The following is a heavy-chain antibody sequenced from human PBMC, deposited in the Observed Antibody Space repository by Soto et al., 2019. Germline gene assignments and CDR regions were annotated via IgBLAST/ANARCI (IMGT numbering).Heavy chain of an antibody. CDR1: GYTFTTHT. CDR3: TRLETDY. Sequence: QVQLVQSGAEVKRPGASVKDFCKASGYTFTTHTMHWVRQAPGQGLEWMGWMNGGNGNTKYSQKFQGRVTFTRDTIASTAYMELSSLRYEDTAVYYCTRLETDYWGQGTLVTVSS. CDR2: MNGGNGNT. J-gene: IGHJ4*02. V-gene: IGHV1-3*01.